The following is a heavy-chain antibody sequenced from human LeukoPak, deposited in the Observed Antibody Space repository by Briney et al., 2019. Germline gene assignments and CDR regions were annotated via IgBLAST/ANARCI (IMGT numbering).Heavy chain of an antibody. CDR2: ISNDGIHQ. CDR3: AKEMGPFIHGDY. V-gene: IGHV3-30*18. CDR1: GFTFNSYW. Sequence: GGSLRLSCAASGFTFNSYWMHWVRQDPGKGLEWVAVISNDGIHQFYADSVKGRFTISRDNSKNTLYLQMNSLRTEDTALYYCAKEMGPFIHGDYWGQGTVVTVSS. J-gene: IGHJ4*02. D-gene: IGHD2-8*01.